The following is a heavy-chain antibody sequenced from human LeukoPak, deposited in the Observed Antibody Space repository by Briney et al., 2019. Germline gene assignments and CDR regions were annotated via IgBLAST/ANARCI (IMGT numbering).Heavy chain of an antibody. D-gene: IGHD1-26*01. J-gene: IGHJ4*02. Sequence: ASVKVSCKASGGTFSSYAISWVRQAPGQGLEWMGRIIPILGIANYAQKFQGRVTITADKSTSTAYMELSSLRSEDTAVYYCARDPSGSYDMDYWGQGTLVTVSS. CDR3: ARDPSGSYDMDY. CDR1: GGTFSSYA. CDR2: IIPILGIA. V-gene: IGHV1-69*04.